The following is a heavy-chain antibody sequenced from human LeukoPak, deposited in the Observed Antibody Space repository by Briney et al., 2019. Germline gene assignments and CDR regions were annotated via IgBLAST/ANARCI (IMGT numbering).Heavy chain of an antibody. CDR1: GFTFSSYA. D-gene: IGHD1-26*01. CDR2: ISYDGSNK. J-gene: IGHJ4*02. CDR3: ARAEEKGATTTFDY. Sequence: GGSLRLSCAASGFTFSSYAMHWVRQAPGKGLEWVAVISYDGSNKYYADSVKGRFTISRDNSKNTLYLQMNSLRAEDTAVYYCARAEEKGATTTFDYWGQGTLVTVSS. V-gene: IGHV3-30-3*01.